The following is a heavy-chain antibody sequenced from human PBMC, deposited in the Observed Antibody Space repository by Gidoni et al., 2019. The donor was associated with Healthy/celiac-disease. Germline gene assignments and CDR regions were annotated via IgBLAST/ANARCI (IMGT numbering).Heavy chain of an antibody. CDR3: ARHGYYFDY. V-gene: IGHV4-61*02. CDR2: IYTSGST. Sequence: QVQLQESGPGLVTPSQTLSLTCTVSGGYISSGSYHWTWIRQPAVKGLEWIGRIYTSGSTNYNPSLKSRVTISLDTSKNQFSLKLSSVTAADTAVYYCARHGYYFDYWGQGALVTVSS. D-gene: IGHD6-13*01. J-gene: IGHJ4*02. CDR1: GGYISSGSYH.